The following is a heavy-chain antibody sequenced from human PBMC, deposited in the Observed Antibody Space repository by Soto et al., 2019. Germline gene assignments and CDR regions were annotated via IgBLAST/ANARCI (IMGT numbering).Heavy chain of an antibody. D-gene: IGHD6-19*01. Sequence: ASVKVSCKASGYNFTSYGISWVRQAPGQGLEWMGWISPHNDRTKYARRFQDRVTMTTETPTSTVYMELGSLRSDDTAVYYCARDLYYSSGRYFDHDAFDIWGQGTVVT. CDR2: ISPHNDRT. CDR1: GYNFTSYG. V-gene: IGHV1-18*01. CDR3: ARDLYYSSGRYFDHDAFDI. J-gene: IGHJ3*02.